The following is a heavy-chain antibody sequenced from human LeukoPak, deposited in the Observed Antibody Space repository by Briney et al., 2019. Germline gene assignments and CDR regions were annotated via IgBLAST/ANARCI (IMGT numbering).Heavy chain of an antibody. D-gene: IGHD6-13*01. Sequence: PGGSLRLSCAASGFTFSDYYMSWIRQAPGKGLEWVAVIWYDGSNKYYADSVKGRFTVSRDNSKNTLYLQMNSLRVEDTAVYYCARVQYSSNLYGMDVWGQGTTVTVSS. CDR2: IWYDGSNK. CDR1: GFTFSDYY. V-gene: IGHV3-33*08. CDR3: ARVQYSSNLYGMDV. J-gene: IGHJ6*02.